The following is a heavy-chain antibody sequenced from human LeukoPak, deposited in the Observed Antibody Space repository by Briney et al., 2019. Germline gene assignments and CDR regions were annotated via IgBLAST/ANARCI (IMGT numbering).Heavy chain of an antibody. V-gene: IGHV1-69*13. J-gene: IGHJ4*02. CDR1: GGTFSSYA. CDR2: IIPIFGTA. D-gene: IGHD2-2*01. Sequence: SVKVSCKASGGTFSSYAISWVRQAPGQGLEWMGGIIPIFGTANYAQKFQGRVTITADESTSTAYMELSSLRSEDTAVYYCASRGGEVDFVPGIDYWGQGTLVIVSP. CDR3: ASRGGEVDFVPGIDY.